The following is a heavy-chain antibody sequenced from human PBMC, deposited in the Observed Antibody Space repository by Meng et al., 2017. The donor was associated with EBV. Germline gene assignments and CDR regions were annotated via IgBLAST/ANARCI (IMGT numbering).Heavy chain of an antibody. J-gene: IGHJ4*02. D-gene: IGHD3-3*01. V-gene: IGHV3-21*01. CDR2: ISSSSSYI. CDR3: ARYYLEWALDY. CDR1: GFTFSSYS. Sequence: VQLVESGVGLVKPGGPRGLSCSAAGFTFSSYSMNWVRQAPGKGLEWVSSISSSSSYIYYADSVKGRFTISRDNAKNSLYLQMNSLRAEDTAVYYCARYYLEWALDYWGQGTLVTVSS.